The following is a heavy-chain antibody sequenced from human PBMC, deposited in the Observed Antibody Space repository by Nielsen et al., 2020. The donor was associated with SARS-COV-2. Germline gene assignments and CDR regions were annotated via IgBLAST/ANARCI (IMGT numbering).Heavy chain of an antibody. V-gene: IGHV3-30*03. Sequence: GESLKISCAASGLAFGTYSMSWVRQAPGKRLEWLTIISSDGSVLYADSVKGRFTISRDNSNNTLKLHLNSLRPEDTAMYYCARETIDFSSSFVDKWGQGTLVTVS. CDR2: ISSDGSVL. CDR1: GLAFGTYS. D-gene: IGHD6-6*01. CDR3: ARETIDFSSSFVDK. J-gene: IGHJ4*02.